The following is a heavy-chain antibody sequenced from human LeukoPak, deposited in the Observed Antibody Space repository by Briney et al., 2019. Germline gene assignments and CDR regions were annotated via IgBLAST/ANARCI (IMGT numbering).Heavy chain of an antibody. J-gene: IGHJ4*02. CDR3: ARGGIVVPDPDY. D-gene: IGHD6-19*01. CDR1: GFTFSDYY. Sequence: GGSLRLSCAASGFTFSDYYMSWIRQAPGKGLEGVSYISSSGSAIYYADSVKGRFTISRDNAKNSLYLQMNSLRVEDTAVFYCARGGIVVPDPDYWGQGTLVTVSS. CDR2: ISSSGSAI. V-gene: IGHV3-11*04.